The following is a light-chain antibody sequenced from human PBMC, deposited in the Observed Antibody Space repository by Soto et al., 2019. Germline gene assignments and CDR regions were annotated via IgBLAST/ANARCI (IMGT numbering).Light chain of an antibody. CDR3: QQYGNSPLT. J-gene: IGKJ1*01. CDR2: GAS. CDR1: QTVRNNY. Sequence: EFVLTQSPGTVSLSPVEIATLSCMASQTVRNNYLAWYQQKPGQAPRLLIYGASSRATGIPDRFSGSGSATDFTLTISRLGPEDFAVYYCQQYGNSPLTFGQGTKVDIK. V-gene: IGKV3-20*01.